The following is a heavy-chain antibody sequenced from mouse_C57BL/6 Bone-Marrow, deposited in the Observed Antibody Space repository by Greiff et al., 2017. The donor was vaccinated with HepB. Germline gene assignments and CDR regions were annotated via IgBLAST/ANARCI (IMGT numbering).Heavy chain of an antibody. V-gene: IGHV5-9*01. D-gene: IGHD4-1*01. Sequence: DVKLVESGGGLVKPGGSLKLSCAASGFTFSSYTMSWVRQTPEKRLEWVATISGGGGNTYYPDSVKGRFTISRDNAKNTLYLQMSSLRSEDTALYYCARDWDGYFDVWGTGTTVTVSS. CDR3: ARDWDGYFDV. CDR1: GFTFSSYT. CDR2: ISGGGGNT. J-gene: IGHJ1*03.